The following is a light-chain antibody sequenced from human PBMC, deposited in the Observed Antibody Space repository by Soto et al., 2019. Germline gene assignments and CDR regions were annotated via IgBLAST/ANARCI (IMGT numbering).Light chain of an antibody. Sequence: QSVLTQPRSVSGSPGQSVTISCTGTNSDFGGYNYVSWYQQHPGKAPKLMIYDVSKRPSGVPDRFSGSKSGNTASLTISGLQAEDEADYYCCSYAGSYTFVFGTGTKVTVL. CDR2: DVS. J-gene: IGLJ1*01. V-gene: IGLV2-11*01. CDR3: CSYAGSYTFV. CDR1: NSDFGGYNY.